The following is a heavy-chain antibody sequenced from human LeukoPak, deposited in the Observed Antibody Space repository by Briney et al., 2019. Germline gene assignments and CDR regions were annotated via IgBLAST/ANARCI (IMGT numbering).Heavy chain of an antibody. V-gene: IGHV4-4*07. Sequence: SETLSLTCTVSGGSISDYYWSWIRQPAGKGLEWIGRFYTRGSINYNPSLKSRVTMSVDTSKNQFSLKLTSVTAADTAVYYYARADSSGYGFDSWGQGTLVTVSS. CDR2: FYTRGSI. J-gene: IGHJ4*02. D-gene: IGHD3-22*01. CDR1: GGSISDYY. CDR3: ARADSSGYGFDS.